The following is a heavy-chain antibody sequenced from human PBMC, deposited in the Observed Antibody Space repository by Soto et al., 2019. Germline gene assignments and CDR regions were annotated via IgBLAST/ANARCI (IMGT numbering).Heavy chain of an antibody. CDR1: GFTFSSYW. J-gene: IGHJ6*02. Sequence: PGESLKISCAASGFTFSSYWMSWVRQAPGKGLEWVANIKQDGSEKYYVDSVKGRFTISRDNAKNSLYLQMNSLRAEDTAVYYCARERGIINYYDYYGMDVWGQGTTVTVSS. D-gene: IGHD3-16*01. V-gene: IGHV3-7*01. CDR3: ARERGIINYYDYYGMDV. CDR2: IKQDGSEK.